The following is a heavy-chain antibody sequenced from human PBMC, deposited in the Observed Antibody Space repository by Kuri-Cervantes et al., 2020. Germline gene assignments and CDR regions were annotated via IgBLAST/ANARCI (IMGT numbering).Heavy chain of an antibody. J-gene: IGHJ5*02. CDR2: ISGSGGSS. CDR3: AKMGQVWFGEDWFDP. V-gene: IGHV3-23*01. D-gene: IGHD3-10*01. CDR1: GFTFSNYA. Sequence: GGSLRLSCAASGFTFSNYAMSWVRQAPGKGLEWVSSISGSGGSSYHAVSVKGRCTISRDNSRNTLYLQMNSLRAEDTAVYYCAKMGQVWFGEDWFDPWGQGALVTVSS.